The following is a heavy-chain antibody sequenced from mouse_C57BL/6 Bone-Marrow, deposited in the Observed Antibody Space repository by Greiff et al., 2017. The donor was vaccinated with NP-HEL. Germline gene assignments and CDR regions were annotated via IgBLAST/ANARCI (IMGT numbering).Heavy chain of an antibody. D-gene: IGHD1-1*01. Sequence: VQLQQSGAELVKPGASVKLSCKASGYTFTSYWMHWVKQRPGQGLEWIGMIHPNSGSTNYNEKFKSKATLTVDKSSSTAYMQLSSLTSEDSAVYYCARKYYGSSYRYFDVWGTGTTVTVSS. CDR1: GYTFTSYW. J-gene: IGHJ1*03. CDR3: ARKYYGSSYRYFDV. V-gene: IGHV1-64*01. CDR2: IHPNSGST.